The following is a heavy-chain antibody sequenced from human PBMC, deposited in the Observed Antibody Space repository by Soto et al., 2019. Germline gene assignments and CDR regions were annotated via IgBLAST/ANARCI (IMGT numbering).Heavy chain of an antibody. CDR1: GFTFSNAW. V-gene: IGHV3-15*01. Sequence: GGSLRLSCAASGFTFSNAWMSWVRQAPGKGLEWVGRIKSKTDGGTTDYAAPVKGRFTISRDDSKNTLYLQMNSLKTEDTAVYYCTTDYYDFWSGYWGAYFDYWGRGTLVTVSS. CDR3: TTDYYDFWSGYWGAYFDY. J-gene: IGHJ4*02. D-gene: IGHD3-3*01. CDR2: IKSKTDGGTT.